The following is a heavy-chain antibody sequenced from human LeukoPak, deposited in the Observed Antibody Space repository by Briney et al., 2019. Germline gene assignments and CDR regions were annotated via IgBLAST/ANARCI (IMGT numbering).Heavy chain of an antibody. D-gene: IGHD6-13*01. CDR1: GGSISSYY. Sequence: SETLSLACTVSGGSISSYYWSWIRQPPGKGLEWIGYIYYSGSTNYNPSLKSRVTISVDTSKNQFSLKLSSVTAADTAVYYCARGLQLALPFDYWGQGTLVTVSS. CDR3: ARGLQLALPFDY. CDR2: IYYSGST. J-gene: IGHJ4*02. V-gene: IGHV4-59*01.